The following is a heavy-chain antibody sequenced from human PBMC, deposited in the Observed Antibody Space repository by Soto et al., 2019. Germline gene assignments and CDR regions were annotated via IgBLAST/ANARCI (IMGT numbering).Heavy chain of an antibody. CDR2: IDPRDSYS. Sequence: PGESLKISCQASGYTFSAFWITWVRQMPGKGLEWMATIDPRDSYSNYSLSFQGHVTISADKSIGSAYLHWSTLEASDTAIYYCARPSTGFCTTTTCQHYFGMDVWGQGTTVTVSS. CDR3: ARPSTGFCTTTTCQHYFGMDV. V-gene: IGHV5-10-1*01. CDR1: GYTFSAFW. D-gene: IGHD2-8*01. J-gene: IGHJ6*02.